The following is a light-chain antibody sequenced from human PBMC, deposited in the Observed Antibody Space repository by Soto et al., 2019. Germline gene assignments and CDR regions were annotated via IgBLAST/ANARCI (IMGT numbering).Light chain of an antibody. Sequence: LVLTQPPGTLSLSPGEIATLPSSARQSLSSSQLAWYQQKPGQAPRLLIHDASSRATGIPDRFSGGGSGTDFTLTISSLEPEDFAVYYCQQYSGYPLTFGGGTKVDIK. J-gene: IGKJ4*01. CDR2: DAS. CDR1: QSLSSSQ. V-gene: IGKV3-20*01. CDR3: QQYSGYPLT.